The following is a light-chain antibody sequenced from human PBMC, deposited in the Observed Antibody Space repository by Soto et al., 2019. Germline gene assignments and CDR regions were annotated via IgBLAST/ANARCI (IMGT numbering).Light chain of an antibody. CDR3: QQYNNWLIT. CDR2: GAS. CDR1: QSVSSN. V-gene: IGKV3-15*01. J-gene: IGKJ5*01. Sequence: EILMTQSPATLSVSPGERATLSCRASQSVSSNLAWYQQKPGQAPRLLIYGASTRATGIPARFSGSGSGTEFTPTISSLQSEDFAVYYCQQYNNWLITFGQGTRLEIK.